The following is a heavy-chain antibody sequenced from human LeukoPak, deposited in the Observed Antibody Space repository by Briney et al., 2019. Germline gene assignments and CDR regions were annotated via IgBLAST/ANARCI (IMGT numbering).Heavy chain of an antibody. CDR2: TSAYNRNT. CDR3: PRDDNWNYHGWFDP. CDR1: GYTFTSYD. Sequence: AASVTVSCKASGYTFTSYDISCQRQPPGQGLQRMRWTSAYNRNTNYPQKPQCRGTMTTDTSTSTAYLELRSLRADDTAVYYCPRDDNWNYHGWFDPWVQGTLVTVPP. D-gene: IGHD1-7*01. V-gene: IGHV1-18*01. J-gene: IGHJ5*02.